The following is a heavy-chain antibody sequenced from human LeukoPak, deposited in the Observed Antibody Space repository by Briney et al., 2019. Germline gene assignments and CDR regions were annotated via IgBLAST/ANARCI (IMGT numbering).Heavy chain of an antibody. CDR2: MNPNSGTP. Sequence: ASVKGSCKASGYTFTSYDINWVRQASGQGQEWMGWMNPNSGTPGYAQKFLGRVTITPNTSITTAYMELSSLRSEDTAVYYCAGGTTSSGFDPWGQGTLVTVSS. J-gene: IGHJ5*02. V-gene: IGHV1-8*03. CDR1: GYTFTSYD. CDR3: AGGTTSSGFDP. D-gene: IGHD2-2*01.